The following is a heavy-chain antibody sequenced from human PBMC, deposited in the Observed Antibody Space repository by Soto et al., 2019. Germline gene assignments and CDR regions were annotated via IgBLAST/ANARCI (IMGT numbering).Heavy chain of an antibody. Sequence: GWSLRLSCASSVFTFMSYGMHWVRQAPGKGLEWVALMSFDGSNKYYADSVRGRFTISSDNSKSTLYLQMDILRPEDTAVYYCAKEFGWELQLSHPYYNSGMDVWGQGTTVTVSS. V-gene: IGHV3-30*18. J-gene: IGHJ6*02. CDR2: MSFDGSNK. D-gene: IGHD1-1*01. CDR1: VFTFMSYG. CDR3: AKEFGWELQLSHPYYNSGMDV.